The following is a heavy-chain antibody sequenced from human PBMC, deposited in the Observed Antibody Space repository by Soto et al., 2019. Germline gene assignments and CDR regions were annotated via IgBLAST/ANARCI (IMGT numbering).Heavy chain of an antibody. CDR2: ISHDGINK. CDR1: GFTFSSYA. J-gene: IGHJ6*02. V-gene: IGHV3-30-3*01. Sequence: GGSLRLSCAASGFTFSSYAMNWVRQAPGKGLEWVALISHDGINKYYADSVRGRFTISRDSSTNTLYLQMNSLRAEDTAVYYCAKGIAALYYYYGMDVWGQGTTVTVSS. CDR3: AKGIAALYYYYGMDV. D-gene: IGHD6-13*01.